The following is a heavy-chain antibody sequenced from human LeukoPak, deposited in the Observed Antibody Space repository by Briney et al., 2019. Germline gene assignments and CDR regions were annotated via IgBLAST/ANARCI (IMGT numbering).Heavy chain of an antibody. CDR2: IIPMFGTV. Sequence: SVKVSCKASGDTLSSHGFSWVRQAPGQGLEWMGGIIPMFGTVNYAKNFQGRVTITADESKSTAYMDLSSLRSEDTAVYYCARVISIGQPPYFYYMDVWGKGTTVTVSS. J-gene: IGHJ6*03. CDR1: GDTLSSHG. D-gene: IGHD6-6*01. CDR3: ARVISIGQPPYFYYMDV. V-gene: IGHV1-69*13.